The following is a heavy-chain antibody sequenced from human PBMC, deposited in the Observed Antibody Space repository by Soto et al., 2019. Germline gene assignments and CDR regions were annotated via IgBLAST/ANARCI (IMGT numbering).Heavy chain of an antibody. D-gene: IGHD1-26*01. Sequence: EVQLVESGGGLVQPGGSLRLSFAASGFTFSSFAMHWVRQAPGKGLEYVSAIGTNGGSAFYANSVKGRFTISRDDSKSTLFLQMGSLRAEDLAVYYCARGQTWAHFDYWGQGTLVTVSS. CDR3: ARGQTWAHFDY. CDR2: IGTNGGSA. J-gene: IGHJ4*02. V-gene: IGHV3-64*01. CDR1: GFTFSSFA.